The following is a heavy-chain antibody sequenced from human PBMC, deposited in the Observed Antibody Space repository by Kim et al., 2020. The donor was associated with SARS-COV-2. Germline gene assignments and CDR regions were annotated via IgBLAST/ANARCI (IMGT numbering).Heavy chain of an antibody. Sequence: SVKVSCKASGGTFSSYAISWVRQAPGQGLEWMGRIIPILGIPNYAQKFQGRVTITADESTSTAHMELSSLRSEDTAVYYCADTIAVAGTFDYWGQGTLVTVSS. CDR3: ADTIAVAGTFDY. D-gene: IGHD6-19*01. CDR2: IIPILGIP. CDR1: GGTFSSYA. J-gene: IGHJ4*02. V-gene: IGHV1-69*04.